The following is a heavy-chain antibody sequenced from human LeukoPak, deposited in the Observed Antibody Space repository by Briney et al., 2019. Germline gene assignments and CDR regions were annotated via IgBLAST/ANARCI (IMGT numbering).Heavy chain of an antibody. CDR2: TNYDGSDR. CDR3: AKDLPDRYSLEY. Sequence: GRSLRLSCAASGFTFRNYAMYWVRQAPGKGLEGVAFTNYDGSDRCYADSVKGRFTVSRDNPNNTLYLQMNSLRTEDTAVYYCAKDLPDRYSLEYWGQGTMVTVPS. J-gene: IGHJ4*02. CDR1: GFTFRNYA. V-gene: IGHV3-30*18. D-gene: IGHD2-15*01.